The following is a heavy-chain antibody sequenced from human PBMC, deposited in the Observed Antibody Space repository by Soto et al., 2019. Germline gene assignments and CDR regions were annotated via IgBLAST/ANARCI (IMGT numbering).Heavy chain of an antibody. D-gene: IGHD2-2*01. CDR2: IIPIFGTA. V-gene: IGHV1-69*13. CDR1: GGTFSSYA. J-gene: IGHJ6*02. CDR3: ASGYCTSTSCYAAGGQQGWYYYHGMDV. Sequence: SVKVSCKASGGTFSSYAISWVRQAPGQGLEWMGGIIPIFGTANYAQKFQGRVTITADESTSTAYMELSNLRSEDTAVYYCASGYCTSTSCYAAGGQQGWYYYHGMDVWGQGTTVTVSS.